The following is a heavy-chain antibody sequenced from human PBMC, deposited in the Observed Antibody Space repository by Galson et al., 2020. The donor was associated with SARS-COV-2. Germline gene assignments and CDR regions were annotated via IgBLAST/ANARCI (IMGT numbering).Heavy chain of an antibody. CDR1: GGSVTSEGSY. V-gene: IGHV4-31*03. CDR2: IFDSGFT. J-gene: IGHJ4*02. CDR3: AEGLGGDY. Sequence: SETLSLTCTVSGGSVTSEGSYWSWIRQHPEKGLEWIGYIFDSGFTYYNPSLKSRVTMSLDTSKNQFSLKLNSVTAADTAVYYCAEGLGGDYWGQGTRVTVSS. D-gene: IGHD1-26*01.